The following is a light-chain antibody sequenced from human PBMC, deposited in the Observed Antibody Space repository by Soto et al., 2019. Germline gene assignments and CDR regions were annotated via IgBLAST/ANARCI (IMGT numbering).Light chain of an antibody. V-gene: IGKV1-39*01. CDR2: AAS. J-gene: IGKJ1*01. CDR1: QSISSY. Sequence: DIQMTQSPSSLSASVGDRVTITCRASQSISSYLNCYQQKPGKAPKLLIYAASSLQSGVPSRFSGSGSGTDFTLTIISLQTEDFATYYCHQSSSTPPWTFGQGTKVEIK. CDR3: HQSSSTPPWT.